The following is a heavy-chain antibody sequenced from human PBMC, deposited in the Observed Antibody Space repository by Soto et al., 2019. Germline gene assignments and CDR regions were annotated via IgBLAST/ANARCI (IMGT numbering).Heavy chain of an antibody. CDR1: GFTFSSYW. J-gene: IGHJ6*02. Sequence: EVQLVESGGGLVQPGGSLRLSCAASGFTFSSYWMHWVRQAPGKGLVWVSRINSDGSSTSYADSVKGRFTISRDNAKNTLYLQMNSLRAEDTAVYYCGLWFGEGGGYYYGMDVWGQGTTVTVSS. D-gene: IGHD3-10*01. V-gene: IGHV3-74*01. CDR2: INSDGSST. CDR3: GLWFGEGGGYYYGMDV.